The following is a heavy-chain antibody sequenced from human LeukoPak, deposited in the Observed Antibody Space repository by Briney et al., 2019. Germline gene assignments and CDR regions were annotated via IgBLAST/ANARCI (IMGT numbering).Heavy chain of an antibody. CDR1: GYTFPGYY. CDR3: AREGGGIAVAGPRSYYYYGMDV. V-gene: IGHV1-2*04. CDR2: INPNRGGT. D-gene: IGHD6-19*01. J-gene: IGHJ6*02. Sequence: ASVKVSCKASGYTFPGYYMHWVRQAPGQGREWMGWINPNRGGTNYAQKLRGWVTMTRDTSISTAYMELSRLRSDDTAVYYCAREGGGIAVAGPRSYYYYGMDVWGQGTTVTVSS.